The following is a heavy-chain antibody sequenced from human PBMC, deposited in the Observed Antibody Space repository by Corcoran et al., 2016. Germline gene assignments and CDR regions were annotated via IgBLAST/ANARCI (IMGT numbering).Heavy chain of an antibody. CDR2: ISYDGSDK. J-gene: IGHJ4*02. CDR1: GFFFSSYG. D-gene: IGHD3-10*01. Sequence: QVQLVESGGGVVQPGKSLRLSCVASGFFFSSYGMHWVRQAPGKGLEWVAVISYDGSDKYYADSVKGRFTISRDNSKNTLYLQMNSLSTEETALYYCARRPGIMTMGIDYWGQGTLVTVSS. V-gene: IGHV3-30*03. CDR3: ARRPGIMTMGIDY.